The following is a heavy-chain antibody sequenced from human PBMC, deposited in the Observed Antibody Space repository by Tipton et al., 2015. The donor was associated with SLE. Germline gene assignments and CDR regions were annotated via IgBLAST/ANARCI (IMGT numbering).Heavy chain of an antibody. V-gene: IGHV4-59*04. D-gene: IGHD7-27*01. CDR3: AASRAKTLGNWFDP. CDR1: GGSFSGYY. CDR2: IYYSGST. Sequence: TLSLTCSVSGGSFSGYYWNWIRQSPGEGLEWIGTIYYSGSTYYNPSLNSRVVISLDTDQFSLEVRSVTAADTAVYFCAASRAKTLGNWFDPWGQGTLVTVSS. J-gene: IGHJ5*02.